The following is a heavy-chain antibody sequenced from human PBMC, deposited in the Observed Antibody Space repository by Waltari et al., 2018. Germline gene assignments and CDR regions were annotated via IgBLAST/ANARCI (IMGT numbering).Heavy chain of an antibody. CDR3: ARTFYGDYLFDY. CDR1: GRSISSSSYY. V-gene: IGHV4-39*07. D-gene: IGHD4-17*01. CDR2: IYYSGST. J-gene: IGHJ4*02. Sequence: QLQLQESGPGLVKPSETLSLTCTVSGRSISSSSYYWGWIRQPPGKGLEWIGSIYYSGSTYYNPSLKSRVTISVDTSKNQFSLKLSSVTAADTAVYYCARTFYGDYLFDYWGQGTLVTVSS.